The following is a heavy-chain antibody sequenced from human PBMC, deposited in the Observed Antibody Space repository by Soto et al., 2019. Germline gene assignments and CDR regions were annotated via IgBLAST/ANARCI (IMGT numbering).Heavy chain of an antibody. CDR3: ARAPYSPNANWFAP. D-gene: IGHD6-13*01. CDR2: IYYSGST. CDR1: GGSVSSGSYY. J-gene: IGHJ5*02. Sequence: QVQLQESGPGLVKPSETLSLTFTVSGGSVSSGSYYWSWIRQPPGKGLEWIGYIYYSGSTNYTPSLKCRVTSSVDSTKNRCSLKLTSVTAADKAVYYCARAPYSPNANWFAPWGEGTLVTVSS. V-gene: IGHV4-61*01.